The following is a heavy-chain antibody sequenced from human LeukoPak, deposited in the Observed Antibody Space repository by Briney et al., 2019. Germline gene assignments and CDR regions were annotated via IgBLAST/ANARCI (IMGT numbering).Heavy chain of an antibody. CDR2: INPNSGGT. V-gene: IGHV1-2*02. D-gene: IGHD6-13*01. CDR1: GYTFTGYY. J-gene: IGHJ4*02. CDR3: ARADGSWYTFDY. Sequence: ASVKVSCKASGYTFTGYYMHWVRQAPGQGLEWMGWINPNSGGTNYAQKFQGRVTMTRDTSISTAYMELSRLRSDDTAVYCCARADGSWYTFDYWGQGTLVTVSS.